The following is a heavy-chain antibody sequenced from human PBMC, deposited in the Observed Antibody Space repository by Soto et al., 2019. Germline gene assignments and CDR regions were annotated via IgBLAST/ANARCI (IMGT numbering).Heavy chain of an antibody. D-gene: IGHD6-19*01. Sequence: PGVSLRLSCAASGFTCSNAWISWVRQAPGKGLEWVGRIKSKSDGGTTDYAAPVKGRFTISRDDSKNTPYLQMNSLKTEDTAVYYCTTDNGYSSAAGNDYYYGMDVWGQGSTVTVSS. V-gene: IGHV3-15*01. CDR3: TTDNGYSSAAGNDYYYGMDV. J-gene: IGHJ6*02. CDR1: GFTCSNAW. CDR2: IKSKSDGGTT.